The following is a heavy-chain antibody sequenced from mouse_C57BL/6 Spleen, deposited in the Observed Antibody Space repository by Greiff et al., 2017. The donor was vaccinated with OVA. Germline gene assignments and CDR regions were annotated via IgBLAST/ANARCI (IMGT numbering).Heavy chain of an antibody. CDR1: GYTFTDYY. CDR2: INPNNGGT. D-gene: IGHD1-1*01. Sequence: EVQLQQSGPELVKPGASVKISCKASGYTFTDYYMNWVKQSHGKSLEWIGDINPNNGGTSYNQKFKGKATLTVDKSSSTAYMELRSLTSEDSAVYYCARGGYYYGSPGGYFDYWGQGTTLTVSS. CDR3: ARGGYYYGSPGGYFDY. J-gene: IGHJ2*01. V-gene: IGHV1-26*01.